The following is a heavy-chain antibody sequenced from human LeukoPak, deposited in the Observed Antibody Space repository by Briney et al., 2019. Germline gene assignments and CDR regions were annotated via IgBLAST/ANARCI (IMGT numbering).Heavy chain of an antibody. D-gene: IGHD1-20*01. CDR1: GFTFSSYW. Sequence: GGSLRLSCAASGFTFSSYWMHWVRQAPGKGLVWVSRINSDGSSTGYADSVKGRFTISRDNAKNTLYLQMNSLRAEDTAVYYCAGARITGTTSAFDYWGQGTLVTVSS. CDR2: INSDGSST. V-gene: IGHV3-74*01. CDR3: AGARITGTTSAFDY. J-gene: IGHJ4*02.